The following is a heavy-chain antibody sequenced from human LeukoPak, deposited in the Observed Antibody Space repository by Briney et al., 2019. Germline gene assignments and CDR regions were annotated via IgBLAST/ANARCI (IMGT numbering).Heavy chain of an antibody. CDR2: ISSSSSYI. Sequence: GGSLRLSCEASGFTFRDYWMTWVRQAPGKGLEWVSSISSSSSYIYYADSVKGRFTISRDNAKNSLYLQMNSLRAEDTAVYYCARVGPDIRGQGTMVTVSS. CDR3: ARVGPDI. CDR1: GFTFRDYW. D-gene: IGHD3-16*01. J-gene: IGHJ3*02. V-gene: IGHV3-21*01.